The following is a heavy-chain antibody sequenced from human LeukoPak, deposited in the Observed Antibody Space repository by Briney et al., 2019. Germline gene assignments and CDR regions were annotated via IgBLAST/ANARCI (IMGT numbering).Heavy chain of an antibody. J-gene: IGHJ4*02. V-gene: IGHV4-59*11. CDR3: ARGGENPPPED. CDR1: GASIRSHF. CDR2: GFHTGRT. Sequence: SETLSLTCTVSGASIRSHFWTWLRQPPGRGLEWIGYGFHTGRTAYSPSLRGRVTISVDASKNQFSLRLTSVTAADTAVYFGARGGENPPPEDWGQGILVTVSS.